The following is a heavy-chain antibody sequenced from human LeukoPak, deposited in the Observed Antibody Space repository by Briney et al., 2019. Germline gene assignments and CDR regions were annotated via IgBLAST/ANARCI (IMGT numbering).Heavy chain of an antibody. D-gene: IGHD6-19*01. CDR1: GGSISSPHYY. CDR2: IYYSGST. V-gene: IGHV4-39*07. Sequence: SETLSLTCTVSGGSISSPHYYWDWIRQPPGKGLEWIGNIYYSGSTYYNPSLSSRVTISVDTSKNHLSMKMNSVTAADTGVYYCARGAGWYSSWGQGTQVTVSS. J-gene: IGHJ5*02. CDR3: ARGAGWYSS.